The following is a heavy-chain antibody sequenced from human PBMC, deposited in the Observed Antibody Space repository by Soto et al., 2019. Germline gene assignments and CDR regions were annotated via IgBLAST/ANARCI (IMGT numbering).Heavy chain of an antibody. CDR1: GVTFSSYD. J-gene: IGHJ6*02. Sequence: GGSLRFSCAASGVTFSSYDMSWFRQAPGKGLDSVSAFSGSGGSTYYADCVKGRFTISRDNSKNTLYLQMNSLRAEDTDVYYCAKEAGGVVVPAAMRLYYYYGMDVWGQGTTVTVCS. CDR2: FSGSGGST. CDR3: AKEAGGVVVPAAMRLYYYYGMDV. V-gene: IGHV3-23*01. D-gene: IGHD2-2*01.